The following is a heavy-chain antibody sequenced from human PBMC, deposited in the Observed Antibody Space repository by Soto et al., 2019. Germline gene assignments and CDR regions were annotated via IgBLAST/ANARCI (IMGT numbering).Heavy chain of an antibody. CDR3: AGYCISTSCSKAMNWFDP. D-gene: IGHD2-2*01. V-gene: IGHV3-21*04. CDR2: ISSSSSYI. Sequence: PGGSLRLSCAASGFTFSSYSMNWVRQAPGKGLEWVSSISSSSSYIYYADSVKGRFTISRDNAKNSLYLQMNSLRAEDTAVYYCAGYCISTSCSKAMNWFDPWGQGTLVTVSS. J-gene: IGHJ5*02. CDR1: GFTFSSYS.